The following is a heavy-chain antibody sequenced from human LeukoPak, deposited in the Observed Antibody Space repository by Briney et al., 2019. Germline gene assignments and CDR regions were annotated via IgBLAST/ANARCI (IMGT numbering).Heavy chain of an antibody. D-gene: IGHD5-12*01. J-gene: IGHJ4*02. CDR1: GFAFYSYS. V-gene: IGHV3-48*01. Sequence: GGSLRLSCVGTGFAFYSYSLKWIRQAPGKGLEWVSYIGSSGSPKFYADSVKGRFTISRDNDKRSLSLQMTSLRAEDTAVYYCARGSGIVTIDSWGPGTVVTVSS. CDR3: ARGSGIVTIDS. CDR2: IGSSGSPK.